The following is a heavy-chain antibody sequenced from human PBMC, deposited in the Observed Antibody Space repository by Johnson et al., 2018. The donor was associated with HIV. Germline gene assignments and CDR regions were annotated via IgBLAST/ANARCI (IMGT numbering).Heavy chain of an antibody. J-gene: IGHJ3*02. Sequence: VQLVESGGGLVQPGGSLRLSCAASGFTVSSNYMSWVRQAPGKGLEWVSVIYSGGSIYYADSVKGRFSISRDNSKNTLYLQMNSLRVEDTAVYYCAREGAGEGRPWAFDIWGQGTMVTVSS. CDR3: AREGAGEGRPWAFDI. D-gene: IGHD3-10*01. CDR1: GFTVSSNY. CDR2: IYSGGSI. V-gene: IGHV3-66*01.